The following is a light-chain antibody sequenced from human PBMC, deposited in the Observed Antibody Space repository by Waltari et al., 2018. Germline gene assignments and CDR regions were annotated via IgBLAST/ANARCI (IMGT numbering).Light chain of an antibody. J-gene: IGLJ3*02. CDR1: SSDVGSYNL. V-gene: IGLV2-23*01. Sequence: QSALTQPASVSGSPGQSITIFCTGTSSDVGSYNLVSWYQQYPGKAPKLIIYEGTKRPSVVSNRVSGSKSGNTASLTIAGLQADDEADYYCCSYAGSTSWVFGGGTKVTVL. CDR2: EGT. CDR3: CSYAGSTSWV.